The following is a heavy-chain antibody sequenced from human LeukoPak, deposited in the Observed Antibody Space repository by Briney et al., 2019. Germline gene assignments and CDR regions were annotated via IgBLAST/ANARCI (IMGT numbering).Heavy chain of an antibody. V-gene: IGHV1-69*05. J-gene: IGHJ6*03. CDR2: MIPIFGTA. Sequence: GASVKVSCKASGGTFSSYAISWVRQAPGQGLEWMGGMIPIFGTANYAQKFQGRVTITTDESTSTAYMELSSLRSEDTAVYYCAMNPSMVRGVSWNYYYYMDVWGKGTPVTVSS. D-gene: IGHD3-10*01. CDR1: GGTFSSYA. CDR3: AMNPSMVRGVSWNYYYYMDV.